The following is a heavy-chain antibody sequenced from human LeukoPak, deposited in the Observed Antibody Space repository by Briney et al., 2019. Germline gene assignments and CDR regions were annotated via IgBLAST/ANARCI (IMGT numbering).Heavy chain of an antibody. CDR2: VSYDGSDK. V-gene: IGHV3-30-3*01. J-gene: IGHJ4*02. CDR3: AKNYYDSYGYYYWFHY. CDR1: GFIFRNYA. D-gene: IGHD3-22*01. Sequence: GGSLRLSCAASGFIFRNYAMRWVRQAPGKGLEWVALVSYDGSDKLYVDSVKGRFTISRDNSKNTLYLQMNSLRAEDTAVYYCAKNYYDSYGYYYWFHYWGQGTLVTVSS.